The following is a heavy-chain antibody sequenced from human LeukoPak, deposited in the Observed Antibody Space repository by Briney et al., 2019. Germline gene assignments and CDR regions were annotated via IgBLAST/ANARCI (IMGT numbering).Heavy chain of an antibody. CDR1: GYTLSNYG. V-gene: IGHV3-30*02. D-gene: IGHD2-15*01. Sequence: GGSLRLSCSGSGYTLSNYGMHWVRQAPGKGLEWVAFIRYDGRLEYYANSVKGRFTISRGNSLNTLNTLSLQMNSLRPEDMAFYYCVRESSGARSLDLWGQGVLVTVSS. J-gene: IGHJ4*02. CDR2: IRYDGRLE. CDR3: VRESSGARSLDL.